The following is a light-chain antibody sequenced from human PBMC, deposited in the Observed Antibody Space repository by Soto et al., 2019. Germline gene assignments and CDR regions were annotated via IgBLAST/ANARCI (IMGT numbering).Light chain of an antibody. CDR3: QQYSNHWT. V-gene: IGKV1-5*01. J-gene: IGKJ1*01. CDR1: QSSRTW. Sequence: DVQMTQSPSTLSASVGDRVTISCRASQSSRTWLAWYQQKPGRASKLLIYDASNLESGVPSRFSGGGSGTDFTLTISSLQPDDFATYYCQQYSNHWTFGQGTKVDSK. CDR2: DAS.